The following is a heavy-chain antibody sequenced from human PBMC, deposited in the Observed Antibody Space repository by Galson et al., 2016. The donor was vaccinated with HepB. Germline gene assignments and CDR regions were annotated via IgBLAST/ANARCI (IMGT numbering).Heavy chain of an antibody. CDR3: AREMTLVRGVIVQYYYALDV. CDR1: GFSLNTRGMC. V-gene: IGHV2-70*11. D-gene: IGHD3-10*01. J-gene: IGHJ6*02. Sequence: PALVKPTQTLTLTCTFSGFSLNTRGMCVNWIRQPPGKALEWLARIDWDDDKYYSTSLKTRLTISKDTSKNQVVLTLTNMDPVDTGTYYCAREMTLVRGVIVQYYYALDVWGQGTTVTVSS. CDR2: IDWDDDK.